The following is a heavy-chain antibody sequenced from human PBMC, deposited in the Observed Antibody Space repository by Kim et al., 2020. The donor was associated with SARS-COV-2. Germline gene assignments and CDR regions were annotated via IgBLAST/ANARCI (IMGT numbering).Heavy chain of an antibody. D-gene: IGHD3-10*01. CDR1: GFTFSNAW. V-gene: IGHV3-15*01. CDR2: IKSKTDGGTT. Sequence: GGSLRLSCAASGFTFSNAWMSWVRQAPGKGLEWVGRIKSKTDGGTTDYAAPVKGRFTISRDDSKNTLYLQMNSLKTEDTAVYYCTTEYDSGSYFSLTKFDYWGQGTLVTVSS. CDR3: TTEYDSGSYFSLTKFDY. J-gene: IGHJ4*02.